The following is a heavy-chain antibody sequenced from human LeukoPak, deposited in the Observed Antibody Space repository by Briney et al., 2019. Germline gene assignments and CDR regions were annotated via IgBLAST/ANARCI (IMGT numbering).Heavy chain of an antibody. CDR1: GGSIISSSYY. CDR3: ARHVSQWLATPRAQGRYSYMDV. Sequence: PSETLSLTCTVSGGSIISSSYYWGWIRQPPGKGLEWIGSIYYSGSTYYNPSLKSRVTISVDTSKNQFSLKLSSVTAADTAVYYCARHVSQWLATPRAQGRYSYMDVWGKGTTVTVSS. J-gene: IGHJ6*03. CDR2: IYYSGST. V-gene: IGHV4-39*01. D-gene: IGHD6-19*01.